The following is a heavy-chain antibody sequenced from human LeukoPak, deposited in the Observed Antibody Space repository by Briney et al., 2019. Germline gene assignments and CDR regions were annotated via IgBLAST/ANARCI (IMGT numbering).Heavy chain of an antibody. Sequence: GGSLRLSCAASGFTFSSYWMHWVRQAPGKGLVWVSRINSDGSSINYADSVKGRFTISRANAKNTLYLQMNSLRAEDPAVCYCTRGRTDSWGQGTLVTVSS. CDR3: TRGRTDS. V-gene: IGHV3-74*01. J-gene: IGHJ4*02. D-gene: IGHD5-24*01. CDR2: INSDGSSI. CDR1: GFTFSSYW.